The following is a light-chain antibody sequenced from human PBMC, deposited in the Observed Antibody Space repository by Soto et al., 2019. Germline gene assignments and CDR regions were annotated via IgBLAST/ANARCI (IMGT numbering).Light chain of an antibody. V-gene: IGKV1-5*01. CDR2: DAS. CDR1: QSVSRW. CDR3: QQYNGYSTWT. J-gene: IGKJ1*01. Sequence: DIPMTQSTSTLSASVVGRCTITCRASQSVSRWLAWYQQKPGHAPQVLIWDASSLQRGVPSRFSGSGSGTEFTLTISSLQPDDFATYYCQQYNGYSTWTFGQGTKVDIK.